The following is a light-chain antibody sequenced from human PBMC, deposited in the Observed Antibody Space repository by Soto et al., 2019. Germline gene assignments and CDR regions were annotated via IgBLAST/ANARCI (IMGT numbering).Light chain of an antibody. CDR2: EVS. CDR3: SSYAGSDNYV. CDR1: SSDVGAYNY. J-gene: IGLJ1*01. Sequence: QSARTQPPSASGSPGQSVSISCTGTSSDVGAYNYVSWYQQHPGKAPKLIIYEVSKRPSGVPDRFSGSKSGNAASLTVSGLQAEDEADYYCSSYAGSDNYVFGTGTKVTVL. V-gene: IGLV2-8*01.